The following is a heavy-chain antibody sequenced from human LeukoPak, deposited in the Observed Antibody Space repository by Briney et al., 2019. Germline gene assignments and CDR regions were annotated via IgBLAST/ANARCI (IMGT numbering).Heavy chain of an antibody. J-gene: IGHJ3*02. Sequence: GGSLRLSCAASGLTFSNFAMTWVRQTPGKGLEWVSALSASGGGTFYAPSVKGRFTISRDNSKNTVSLQMNSLRAEDTALYYCATVLHTSMTTWAAFDTWGQGTMVTVSS. D-gene: IGHD5-18*01. CDR3: ATVLHTSMTTWAAFDT. CDR2: LSASGGGT. CDR1: GLTFSNFA. V-gene: IGHV3-23*01.